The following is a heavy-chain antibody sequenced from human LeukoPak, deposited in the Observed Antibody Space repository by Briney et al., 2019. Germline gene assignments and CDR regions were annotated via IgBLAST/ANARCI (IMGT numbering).Heavy chain of an antibody. Sequence: SETLSLTCTVSGGSISSYYWSWIRQSPGKGLEWIGYIYYSGSTNYNPSLRSRVTISVDTSKNQLSLKLSSVTAADTAVYYCARMGARDYLDYWGQGTLVTVSS. V-gene: IGHV4-59*01. CDR1: GGSISSYY. CDR3: ARMGARDYLDY. CDR2: IYYSGST. J-gene: IGHJ4*02. D-gene: IGHD1-26*01.